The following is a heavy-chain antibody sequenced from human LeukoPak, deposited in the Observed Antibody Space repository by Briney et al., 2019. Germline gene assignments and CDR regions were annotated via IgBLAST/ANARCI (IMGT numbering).Heavy chain of an antibody. CDR1: GGSFSGYY. CDR3: ARIGYCSSTSCYTDYMDV. CDR2: INHSGST. D-gene: IGHD2-2*02. Sequence: PSVTLSLTCAVYGGSFSGYYWSWIRQPPGKGLEWIGEINHSGSTNYNPSLKSRVTISVDTSKNQFSLKLSSVTAPDTAVYYCARIGYCSSTSCYTDYMDVWGKGTTVTVSS. J-gene: IGHJ6*03. V-gene: IGHV4-34*01.